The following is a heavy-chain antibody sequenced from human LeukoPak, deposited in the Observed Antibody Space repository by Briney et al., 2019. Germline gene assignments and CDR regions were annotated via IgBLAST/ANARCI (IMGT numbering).Heavy chain of an antibody. Sequence: PGGSLRLSCAASGFTVSSNYMSWVRQAPGKGLEWVSVIYSGGSTYYADSVKGRFTISRDNFKNTLYLQMNSLRAEDTAVYYCAREVITVTTSAWFDPWGQGTLVTVSS. CDR1: GFTVSSNY. D-gene: IGHD4-17*01. J-gene: IGHJ5*02. CDR3: AREVITVTTSAWFDP. V-gene: IGHV3-53*01. CDR2: IYSGGST.